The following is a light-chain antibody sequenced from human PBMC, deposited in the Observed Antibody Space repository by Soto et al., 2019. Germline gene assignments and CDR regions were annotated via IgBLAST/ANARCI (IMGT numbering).Light chain of an antibody. Sequence: EIVLTQSPGTLSLSPGERATLACRASQSVSYTSVAWYQQRPGQAPRLLIYGASYRAPRTPERMSGSGAGTDFALTISRLEPEDSGVFFCQQYGTSPPTFRQGTKVEIK. J-gene: IGKJ1*01. CDR3: QQYGTSPPT. CDR1: QSVSYTS. CDR2: GAS. V-gene: IGKV3-20*01.